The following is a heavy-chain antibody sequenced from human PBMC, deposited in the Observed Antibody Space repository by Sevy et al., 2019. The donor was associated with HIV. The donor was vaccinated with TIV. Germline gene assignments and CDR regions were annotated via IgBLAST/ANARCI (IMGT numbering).Heavy chain of an antibody. V-gene: IGHV4-39*01. CDR3: ARHLPLAYYEILTPDSRPFDN. Sequence: SQTLSLTCGVSGDSINSNDYYWGWIRQPPGKGLEWIGTIYYSGSTSYNPSLKSRVTISVDTSKNQFSLKLTSVTAADTALYYCARHLPLAYYEILTPDSRPFDNWGQGTLVTVSS. CDR1: GDSINSNDYY. D-gene: IGHD3-9*01. J-gene: IGHJ4*02. CDR2: IYYSGST.